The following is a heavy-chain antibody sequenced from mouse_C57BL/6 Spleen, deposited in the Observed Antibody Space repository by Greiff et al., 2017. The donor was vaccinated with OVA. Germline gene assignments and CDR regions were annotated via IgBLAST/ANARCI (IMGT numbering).Heavy chain of an antibody. V-gene: IGHV1-53*01. Sequence: QVQLQQPGTELVKPGASVKLSCKASGYTFTSYWMHWVKQRPGQGLEWIGNINPSNGGTNYNEKFKSKATLTVDKSSSTAYMQLSSLTSEDSAVYYFARGQKGVTGTDWFAYWGQGTLVTVSA. D-gene: IGHD4-1*01. CDR2: INPSNGGT. CDR1: GYTFTSYW. CDR3: ARGQKGVTGTDWFAY. J-gene: IGHJ3*01.